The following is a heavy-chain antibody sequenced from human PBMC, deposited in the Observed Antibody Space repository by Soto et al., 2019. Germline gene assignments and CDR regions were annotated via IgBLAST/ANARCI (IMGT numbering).Heavy chain of an antibody. V-gene: IGHV3-23*01. CDR2: ISGNAGAT. Sequence: EVQLLESGGGLEQSGGSLRLSCAASGFDFNNYAMSWVRQAPGKGLEWVSTISGNAGATFYADSVKGRFTISRDNSRDTLYLQMTSLRVEDTDVYYCAKDRSSSWYGRFDFWGQGTLVTVSS. CDR3: AKDRSSSWYGRFDF. D-gene: IGHD6-13*01. J-gene: IGHJ4*02. CDR1: GFDFNNYA.